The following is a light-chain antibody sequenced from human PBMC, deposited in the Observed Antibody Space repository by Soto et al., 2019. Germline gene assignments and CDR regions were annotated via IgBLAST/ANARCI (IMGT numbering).Light chain of an antibody. CDR3: LPSCSSGT. V-gene: IGKV3-20*01. J-gene: IGKJ1*01. CDR1: QSVSNNY. Sequence: ETVQPEYPATLSVAHGETASPSCRASQSVSNNYLAWYQQKPGQAPRLLIYGASNRATGIPDRFSGSGSGTDFTLTISRLEPEDIPVYYCLPSCSSGTFAQGSKVDIK. CDR2: GAS.